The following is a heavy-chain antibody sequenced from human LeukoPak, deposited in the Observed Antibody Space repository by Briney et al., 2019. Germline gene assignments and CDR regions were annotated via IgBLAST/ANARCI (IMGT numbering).Heavy chain of an antibody. CDR2: ISSSSSYI. D-gene: IGHD3-3*01. CDR1: GFTFSSYS. CDR3: ARGHKGTYDFWSGYYSYPLDY. J-gene: IGHJ4*02. V-gene: IGHV3-21*01. Sequence: GGSLRLSCAASGFTFSSYSMNWVRQAPGKGLEWVSSISSSSSYIYYADSVKGRFTISRDNAKNSLYLQMNSLRAEDTAVHYCARGHKGTYDFWSGYYSYPLDYWGQGTLVTVSS.